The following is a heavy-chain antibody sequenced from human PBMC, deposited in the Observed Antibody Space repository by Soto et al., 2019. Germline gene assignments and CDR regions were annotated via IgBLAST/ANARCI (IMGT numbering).Heavy chain of an antibody. J-gene: IGHJ5*02. CDR1: GGSISSSSYY. CDR3: ARRGGMVRVRTWFDP. CDR2: IYYSGST. V-gene: IGHV4-39*01. D-gene: IGHD3-10*01. Sequence: SETLSLTCTVSGGSISSSSYYWGWIRQPPGKGLEWIGSIYYSGSTYYNPSLKSRVTISVDTSKNQFSLKLSSVTAADTAVYYCARRGGMVRVRTWFDPWGQGTLVTVSS.